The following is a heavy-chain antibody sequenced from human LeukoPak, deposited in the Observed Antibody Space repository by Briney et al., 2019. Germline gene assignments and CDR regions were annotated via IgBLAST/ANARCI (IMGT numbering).Heavy chain of an antibody. CDR3: ARARSRWLQLPGY. Sequence: PSETLSLTCAVSGGSFSGYYWSWIRQPPGKGLEWIGEINHSGSTNYNPSLKSRVTISVDTTKNQFSLKLSSVAAADTAVYYCARARSRWLQLPGYWDQGTLVTVSS. J-gene: IGHJ4*02. D-gene: IGHD5-24*01. CDR2: INHSGST. CDR1: GGSFSGYY. V-gene: IGHV4-34*01.